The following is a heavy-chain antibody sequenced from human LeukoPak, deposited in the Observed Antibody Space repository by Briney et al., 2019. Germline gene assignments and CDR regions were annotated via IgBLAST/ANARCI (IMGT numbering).Heavy chain of an antibody. CDR3: ATGRVGYCSSTSCPTFDY. J-gene: IGHJ4*02. D-gene: IGHD2-2*01. CDR1: GYTFTSYG. Sequence: ASVKVSCKAFGYTFTSYGITWVRQAPGQGLEWMGWISAYNGNTNYAQKLQGRVTMTTDTSTSTAYMELRSLGSDDTAVYYCATGRVGYCSSTSCPTFDYWGQGTLVTVSS. CDR2: ISAYNGNT. V-gene: IGHV1-18*01.